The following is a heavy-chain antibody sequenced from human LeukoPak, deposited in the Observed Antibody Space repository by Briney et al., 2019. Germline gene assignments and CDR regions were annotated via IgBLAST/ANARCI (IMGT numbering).Heavy chain of an antibody. J-gene: IGHJ4*02. CDR2: ISSSSSYI. D-gene: IGHD6-6*01. V-gene: IGHV3-21*01. CDR1: GFTFNNYS. Sequence: GGSLRLSCAASGFTFNNYSMNWVRQAPGQGLEWVSSISSSSSYIYYADSVKGRFTISRDNAKNSLYLQMNSLRAEDTAVYYCARLEYSSSSVDYWGQGTLVTVSS. CDR3: ARLEYSSSSVDY.